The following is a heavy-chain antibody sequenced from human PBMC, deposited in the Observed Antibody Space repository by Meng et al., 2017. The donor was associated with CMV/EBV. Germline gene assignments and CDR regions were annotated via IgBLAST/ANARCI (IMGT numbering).Heavy chain of an antibody. CDR3: ARVEGVGATLDY. CDR2: IIPIFGTA. CDR1: GGTFSSYA. D-gene: IGHD1-26*01. Sequence: SVKVSCKASGGTFSSYAISWVRQAPGQGLEWMGGIIPIFGTANYAQKFQGRVTITTDESTSTAYMELSSLRSEDTAVYYCARVEGVGATLDYWGQGTLVTVSS. V-gene: IGHV1-69*05. J-gene: IGHJ4*02.